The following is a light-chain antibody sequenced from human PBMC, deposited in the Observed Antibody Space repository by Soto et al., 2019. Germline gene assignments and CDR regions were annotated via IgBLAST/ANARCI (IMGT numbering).Light chain of an antibody. Sequence: EIVLTQSPGTLSLSPRERATLSCRASQSVSSSYLAWYQQKPGQAPRLLIYGASSRATGIPDRFSGSGSGTDFTLTISRLEPEDFAVYYCQQYGSSPPTTFGQGTKVDIK. J-gene: IGKJ1*01. V-gene: IGKV3-20*01. CDR1: QSVSSSY. CDR2: GAS. CDR3: QQYGSSPPTT.